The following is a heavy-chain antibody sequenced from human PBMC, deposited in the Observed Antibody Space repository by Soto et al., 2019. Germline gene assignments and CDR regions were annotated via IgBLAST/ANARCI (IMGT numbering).Heavy chain of an antibody. CDR2: IYSSAST. Sequence: PSETLPLTCTVSGGSISSGRYYWSWIRQPPGNGLEWIGYIYSSASTNYNPSLKSRVTIAVATSKSHFSLKLSSVSAADKAVYYCAKDGGYDSFDFWGQGIQVTVSS. J-gene: IGHJ4*02. CDR1: GGSISSGRYY. V-gene: IGHV4-61*03. D-gene: IGHD5-12*01. CDR3: AKDGGYDSFDF.